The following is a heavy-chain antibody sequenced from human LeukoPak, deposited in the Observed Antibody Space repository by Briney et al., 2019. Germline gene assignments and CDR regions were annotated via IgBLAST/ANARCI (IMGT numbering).Heavy chain of an antibody. CDR3: AKTDNTYYDISTGYYMGHTLDY. V-gene: IGHV3-23*01. CDR1: GFTFSSYA. CDR2: ISGSGGST. Sequence: GGSLRLSCAASGFTFSSYAMSWVRQAPGKGLEWVSAISGSGGSTYYADSVKGRFTISRDNSKNTLYLQMNSLRAEDTAVYYCAKTDNTYYDISTGYYMGHTLDYWGQGTLVTVSS. J-gene: IGHJ4*02. D-gene: IGHD3-9*01.